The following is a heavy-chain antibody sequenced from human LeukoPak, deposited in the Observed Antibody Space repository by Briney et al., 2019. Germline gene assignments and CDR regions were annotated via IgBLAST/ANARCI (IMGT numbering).Heavy chain of an antibody. CDR3: TTGNCSGGSCLYYYYYYGMDV. J-gene: IGHJ6*02. Sequence: PGGSLRLSCAASGFTFSNAWMSWVRQAPGKGLEWVGRIKSKTDGGTTDYAAPVKGRFTISRDDSKNTLYLQMNSLKTEDTAVYYCTTGNCSGGSCLYYYYYYGMDVWGQGTTVTVSS. CDR2: IKSKTDGGTT. D-gene: IGHD2-15*01. CDR1: GFTFSNAW. V-gene: IGHV3-15*01.